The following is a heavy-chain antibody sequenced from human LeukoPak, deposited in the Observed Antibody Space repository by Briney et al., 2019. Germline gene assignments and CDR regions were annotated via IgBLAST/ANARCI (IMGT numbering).Heavy chain of an antibody. J-gene: IGHJ3*02. V-gene: IGHV1-18*01. D-gene: IGHD3-22*01. CDR3: ARENDYYDSSGYYPDAFDI. CDR1: GYTFTSYG. Sequence: ASVKVSFKASGYTFTSYGISWVRQAPGQGLEWMGWISAYNGNTNYAQKLQGRVTMTTDTSTSTAYMELRSLRSDDTAVYYCARENDYYDSSGYYPDAFDIWGQGTMVTVSS. CDR2: ISAYNGNT.